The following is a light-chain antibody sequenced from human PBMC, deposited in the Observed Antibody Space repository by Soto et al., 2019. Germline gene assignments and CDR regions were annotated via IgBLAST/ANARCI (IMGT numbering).Light chain of an antibody. CDR2: GAS. V-gene: IGKV3-20*01. Sequence: ETVLTQSPGTLSLSPGERATLSCTASQSVSSSYLAWYQQKPGQAPRLLIYGASSRATGIPDRFSGSGSGTDFTLTISRLEPEDFAVYYCQQYGRSPSTFGGGTKVEIK. J-gene: IGKJ4*01. CDR1: QSVSSSY. CDR3: QQYGRSPST.